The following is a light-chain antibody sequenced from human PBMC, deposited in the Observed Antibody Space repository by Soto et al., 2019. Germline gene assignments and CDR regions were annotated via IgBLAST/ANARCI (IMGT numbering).Light chain of an antibody. CDR1: SSDVGHYNR. CDR2: EVS. CDR3: CSYAGSSTFDVV. J-gene: IGLJ2*01. V-gene: IGLV2-23*02. Sequence: QSALTQPASVSGSPGQSITISCTGTSSDVGHYNRVSWYQQHPGKAPKLMIYEVSKRPSGVSNRFSGSKSGNTASLTISGLQAEDEADYYCCSYAGSSTFDVVFGGGTKLTVL.